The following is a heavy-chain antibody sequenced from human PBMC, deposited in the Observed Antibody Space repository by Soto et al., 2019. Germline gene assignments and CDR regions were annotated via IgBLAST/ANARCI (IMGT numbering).Heavy chain of an antibody. CDR2: IYYSGST. CDR3: ARQIMTNWFDP. Sequence: SETLSLTCTVSGGSISSYHWSWIRQPPGKGLEWIGYIYYSGSTNYNPSLKSRVTISVDTSKNQFSLKLSSVTAADTAVYYCARQIMTNWFDPWGQGTLVTVSS. J-gene: IGHJ5*02. CDR1: GGSISSYH. V-gene: IGHV4-59*08. D-gene: IGHD3-16*01.